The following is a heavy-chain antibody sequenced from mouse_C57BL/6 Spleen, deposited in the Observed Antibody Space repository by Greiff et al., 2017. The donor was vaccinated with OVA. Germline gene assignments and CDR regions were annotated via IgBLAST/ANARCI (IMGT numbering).Heavy chain of an antibody. CDR3: ARGLRTPYGYFDV. Sequence: VQLQQSVAELVRPGASVKLSCTASGFTIKNTYMHWVKQRPEQGLEWIGRIDPANGNTKYAPKFQGKATITADTSSNTAYLPLSSLTSEDTAIYYCARGLRTPYGYFDVWGTGTTVTVSS. CDR2: IDPANGNT. J-gene: IGHJ1*03. D-gene: IGHD2-2*01. V-gene: IGHV14-3*01. CDR1: GFTIKNTY.